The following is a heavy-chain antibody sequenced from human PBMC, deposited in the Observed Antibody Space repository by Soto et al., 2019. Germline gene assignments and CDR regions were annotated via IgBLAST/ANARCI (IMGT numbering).Heavy chain of an antibody. CDR1: GFAFSTYA. V-gene: IGHV3-23*01. J-gene: IGHJ4*02. Sequence: EVQVLESGGGLVQPGGSLRLSCGASGFAFSTYALSWVRQAPGKGLEWVSGISGSGDNRYYADSVKGRFTISRDNSKNTEYLYMNSLKVEDTATYHCAKPSYTFGVVIVGAFDYWGQGALVTVSS. CDR3: AKPSYTFGVVIVGAFDY. D-gene: IGHD3-3*01. CDR2: ISGSGDNR.